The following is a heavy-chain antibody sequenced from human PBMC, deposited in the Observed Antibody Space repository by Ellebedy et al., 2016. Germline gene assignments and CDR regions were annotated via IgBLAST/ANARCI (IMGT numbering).Heavy chain of an antibody. CDR3: ARGPRTSHCYTY. CDR2: IIPILGIA. J-gene: IGHJ4*02. Sequence: ASVKVSCKASGGTFSSYAISWVRQAPGQGLEWMGRIIPILGIANYAQKFQGRVTITADKSTSTAYMELSSLRSEDTAVYYCARGPRTSHCYTYWGQGTLVTVSS. V-gene: IGHV1-69*04. D-gene: IGHD2-2*02. CDR1: GGTFSSYA.